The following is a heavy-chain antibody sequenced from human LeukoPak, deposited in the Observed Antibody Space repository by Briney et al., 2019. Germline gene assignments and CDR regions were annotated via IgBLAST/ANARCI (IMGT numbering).Heavy chain of an antibody. V-gene: IGHV3-23*01. CDR3: AKPRLRWFGELLF. J-gene: IGHJ4*02. CDR1: GFTFSSYG. D-gene: IGHD3-10*01. Sequence: PGGSLRLSCAASGFTFSSYGMSWVRQAPGKGLEWVSAISGSGGSTNYADSVKGRFTISRDNSKNTLYLQMNSLRAEDTAVYYCAKPRLRWFGELLFWGQGTLVTVSS. CDR2: ISGSGGST.